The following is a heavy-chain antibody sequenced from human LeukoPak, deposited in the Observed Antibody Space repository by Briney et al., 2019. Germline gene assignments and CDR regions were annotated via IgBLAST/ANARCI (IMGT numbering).Heavy chain of an antibody. V-gene: IGHV3-11*01. CDR1: GFTFSDYY. J-gene: IGHJ3*02. D-gene: IGHD1-26*01. Sequence: GGSLRLSCAVSGFTFSDYYMSWIRQAPGKGLEWVSYISSSGSTIYYADSVKGRFTISRDNAKNSLYLQMDSLRAEDTAVYYCASGAYESLAFDIWGQGTMVTVSS. CDR2: ISSSGSTI. CDR3: ASGAYESLAFDI.